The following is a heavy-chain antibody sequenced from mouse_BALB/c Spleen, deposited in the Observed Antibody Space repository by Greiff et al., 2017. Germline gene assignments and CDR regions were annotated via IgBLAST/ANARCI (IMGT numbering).Heavy chain of an antibody. CDR3: ARGLLRDYAMDY. D-gene: IGHD2-3*01. V-gene: IGHV5-17*02. Sequence: EVKLVESGGGLVQPGGSRKLSCAASGFTFSSFGMHWVRQAPEKGLEWVAYISSGSSTIYYADTVKGRFTISRDNPKNTLFQQMTSLRSEDTAMYYCARGLLRDYAMDYWGQGTSVTVSS. J-gene: IGHJ4*01. CDR2: ISSGSSTI. CDR1: GFTFSSFG.